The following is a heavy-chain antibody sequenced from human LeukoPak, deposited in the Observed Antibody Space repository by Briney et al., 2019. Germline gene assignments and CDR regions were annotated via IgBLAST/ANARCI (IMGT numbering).Heavy chain of an antibody. CDR3: AKGQTYFFDSSGQYYFDY. V-gene: IGHV3-23*01. CDR1: GFTFSSYA. J-gene: IGHJ4*02. Sequence: GGSLRLSCAASGFTFSSYAMSWVRQAPGKGLEWVSGISDSGGSTYYADSVRGRFNIYRDNSKNTLYLQMNSLRAEDTAIYYCAKGQTYFFDSSGQYYFDYWGQGTLVTVSS. D-gene: IGHD3-22*01. CDR2: ISDSGGST.